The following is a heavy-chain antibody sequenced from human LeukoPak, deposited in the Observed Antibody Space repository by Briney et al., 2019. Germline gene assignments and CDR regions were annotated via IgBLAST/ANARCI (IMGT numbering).Heavy chain of an antibody. CDR1: GYSFTSYW. D-gene: IGHD3-9*01. J-gene: IGHJ3*02. V-gene: IGHV5-51*01. CDR3: ARDSLDYDILTGDGGAFDI. Sequence: GESLKISCKGSGYSFTSYWIGWVRQMPGKGLEWMGIIYPGDSDTRYSPSFQGQVTISADKSISTAYLQWSSLKASDTAMYYCARDSLDYDILTGDGGAFDIWGQGTMVTVSS. CDR2: IYPGDSDT.